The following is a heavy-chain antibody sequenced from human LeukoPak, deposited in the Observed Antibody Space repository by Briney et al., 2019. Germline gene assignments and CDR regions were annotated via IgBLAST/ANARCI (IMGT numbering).Heavy chain of an antibody. CDR3: ARHIRYQLLSAWFDP. D-gene: IGHD2-2*01. CDR1: GYSISSGYY. V-gene: IGHV4-38-2*01. Sequence: PSETLSLTCAVSGYSISSGYYWGWIRQPPGKGLEWIGSIYHSGSTYYNPSLKSRVTISVDTSKNQFSLKLSSVTAADRAVYYCARHIRYQLLSAWFDPWGQGTLVTVSS. CDR2: IYHSGST. J-gene: IGHJ5*02.